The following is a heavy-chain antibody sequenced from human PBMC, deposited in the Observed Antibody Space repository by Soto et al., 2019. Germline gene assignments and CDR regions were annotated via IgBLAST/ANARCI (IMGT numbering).Heavy chain of an antibody. CDR3: ANWNPGDCSGGSCYNWFDL. CDR1: GYTLTELS. J-gene: IGHJ5*02. D-gene: IGHD2-15*01. Sequence: ASVKVSCKVSGYTLTELSMHWVRQAPGKGLEWMGGFDPEDGETIYAQKFQGRVTMTEDTSTDTAYMELSSLRSEDTAVYYCANWNPGDCSGGSCYNWFDLWGQGTLVTVSS. V-gene: IGHV1-24*01. CDR2: FDPEDGET.